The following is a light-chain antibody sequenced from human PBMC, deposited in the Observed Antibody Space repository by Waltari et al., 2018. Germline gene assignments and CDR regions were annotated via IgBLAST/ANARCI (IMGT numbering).Light chain of an antibody. Sequence: SYVLTQPPSVSVAPGETARITCGGNNIESKSVHWYRQRPGQAPVVVISYDNDRAAGSPERVSGSNSGNTATLTISRVEAGDEADYYCQVWDANTDPGVFGTGTEVTVL. CDR3: QVWDANTDPGV. CDR1: NIESKS. V-gene: IGLV3-21*01. CDR2: YDN. J-gene: IGLJ1*01.